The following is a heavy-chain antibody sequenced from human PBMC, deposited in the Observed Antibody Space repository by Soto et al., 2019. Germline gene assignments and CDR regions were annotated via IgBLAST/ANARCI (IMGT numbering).Heavy chain of an antibody. Sequence: QLQLQDSGPGLVKPSETLSLTCTVSGGSISSSSYYWGWIRQPPGTGLEWIGSTYYRGSTYYHPSLKRRVTITGDTSKNQFSRRLSSVSGADSAGYYCARRNWKDEAYFDYWCQGTLVAVCS. CDR2: TYYRGST. CDR3: ARRNWKDEAYFDY. V-gene: IGHV4-39*01. J-gene: IGHJ4*02. CDR1: GGSISSSSYY. D-gene: IGHD1-1*01.